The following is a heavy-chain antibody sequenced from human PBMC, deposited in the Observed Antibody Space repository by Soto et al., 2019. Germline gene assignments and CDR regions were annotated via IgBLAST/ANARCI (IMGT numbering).Heavy chain of an antibody. CDR3: AKTPYYDILTGYYPYGMDV. J-gene: IGHJ6*02. CDR1: GGSISGGGYY. CDR2: IYYSGST. V-gene: IGHV4-31*03. D-gene: IGHD3-9*01. Sequence: PSETLSLTCTVSGGSISGGGYYWSWIRQHPGKGLEWIGYIYYSGSTYYNPSLKSRVTISVDTSKNQFSLKLSSVTAADTAVYYCAKTPYYDILTGYYPYGMDVWGQGTTVTVSS.